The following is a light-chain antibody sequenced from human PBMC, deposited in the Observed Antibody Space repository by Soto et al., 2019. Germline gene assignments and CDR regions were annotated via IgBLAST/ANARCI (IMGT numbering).Light chain of an antibody. J-gene: IGKJ1*01. Sequence: EILIPQSPATLSVSPGERATLSCRASQSVSSNLAWYQQTPGQAPRPLIYGASTRATGIPDRLSGSGSGTDFTLPISRLEPEDFAVYYCQQYGSSGTFGQGTKVDIK. V-gene: IGKV3-20*01. CDR2: GAS. CDR3: QQYGSSGT. CDR1: QSVSSN.